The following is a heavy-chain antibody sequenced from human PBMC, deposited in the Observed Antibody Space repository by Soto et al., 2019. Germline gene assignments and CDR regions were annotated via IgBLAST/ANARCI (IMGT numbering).Heavy chain of an antibody. CDR1: GYSFTNYW. Sequence: PGESLKISCKGSGYSFTNYWISWVRQMPGKGLEWMGRIDPSDSYIKYSPSFQGHVTISADNSISTAYLQWSSLKASDTAMYYCARHDCSSTRCYNFGMDVWGQGTTVTVS. D-gene: IGHD2-2*02. J-gene: IGHJ6*02. CDR3: ARHDCSSTRCYNFGMDV. V-gene: IGHV5-10-1*01. CDR2: IDPSDSYI.